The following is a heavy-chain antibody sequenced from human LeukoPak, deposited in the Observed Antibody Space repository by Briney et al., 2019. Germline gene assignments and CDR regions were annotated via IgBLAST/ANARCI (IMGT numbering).Heavy chain of an antibody. Sequence: GRSLRLSCAASGFTFSSYGMHWVRQAPGKGLEWVAVIWYDGSNKYYADSVKGRFTISRDNSKNTLYLQMNSLRAEDTAVYYCAREVGYCSSTSCPGYYGMDVWGQGTTVTVSS. V-gene: IGHV3-33*08. CDR3: AREVGYCSSTSCPGYYGMDV. D-gene: IGHD2-2*01. CDR1: GFTFSSYG. CDR2: IWYDGSNK. J-gene: IGHJ6*02.